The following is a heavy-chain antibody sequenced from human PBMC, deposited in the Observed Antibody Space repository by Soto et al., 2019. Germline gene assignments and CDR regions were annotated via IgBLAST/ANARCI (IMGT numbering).Heavy chain of an antibody. D-gene: IGHD6-13*01. V-gene: IGHV3-33*01. J-gene: IGHJ4*02. CDR2: IWYDGTHK. CDR3: ARDGSQGLSAFDY. Sequence: QVQLVESGGGVVQPGRSLRLSCAASGFTFSRYGMHWVRQAPGKGLEWVAVIWYDGTHKYYIDSVKGRFTISRDNSKNTLYLQMNSLRAEDTAVYYCARDGSQGLSAFDYWGQGTLVTVSS. CDR1: GFTFSRYG.